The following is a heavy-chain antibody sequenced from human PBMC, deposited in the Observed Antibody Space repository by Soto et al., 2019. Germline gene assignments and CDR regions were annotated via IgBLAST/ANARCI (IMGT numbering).Heavy chain of an antibody. D-gene: IGHD6-6*01. J-gene: IGHJ5*02. CDR1: GFTFSDYY. CDR2: ISSSSSYT. Sequence: GGSLRLSCAASGFTFSDYYMSWICQAPGKGLEWVSYISSSSSYTNYADSVKGRFTISRDNAKNSLYLQMNSLRAEDTAVYYCARDKDEYSSSSGWFDPWGQGTLVTVSS. V-gene: IGHV3-11*06. CDR3: ARDKDEYSSSSGWFDP.